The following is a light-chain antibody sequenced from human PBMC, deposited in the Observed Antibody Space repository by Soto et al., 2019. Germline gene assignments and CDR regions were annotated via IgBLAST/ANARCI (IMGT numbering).Light chain of an antibody. CDR2: GAS. Sequence: VLTQSPGTLSLSPGEGATLSCRASQSVSSSNLAWYQQKPGQAPRLLIYGASSRATGIPIRFSGSGSGTDFTLTISSLDPEDFAVYYCQQRSNWPGTFGQGTKVDIK. CDR1: QSVSSSN. CDR3: QQRSNWPGT. V-gene: IGKV3D-20*02. J-gene: IGKJ1*01.